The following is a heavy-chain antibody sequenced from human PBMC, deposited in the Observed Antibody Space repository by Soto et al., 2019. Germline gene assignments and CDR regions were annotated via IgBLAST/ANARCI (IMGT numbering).Heavy chain of an antibody. D-gene: IGHD4-17*01. J-gene: IGHJ4*02. CDR2: IYYSGST. CDR3: ARNGDSYYFDY. V-gene: IGHV4-59*01. CDR1: GGSISSYY. Sequence: SETLSLTCTVSGGSISSYYWSWIRQPPGKGLEWIGYIYYSGSTNYNPSLKSRVTISVDTSKNQFSLKLSSVTAADTAVYYCARNGDSYYFDYWGQGTLVTVSS.